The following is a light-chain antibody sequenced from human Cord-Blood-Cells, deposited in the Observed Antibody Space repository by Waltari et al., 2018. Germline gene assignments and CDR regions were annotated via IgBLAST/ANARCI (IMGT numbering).Light chain of an antibody. CDR3: QQSYSTPWT. Sequence: QMTQTHSPLPPSVGDRVSHTGRASQSISSYLNWYQQKPGKAPKLLIYAASSLQSGVPSRFSGSGSGTEFPLTISSLQPEDFATYYCQQSYSTPWTFGQGTKVEIK. CDR1: QSISSY. J-gene: IGKJ1*01. CDR2: AAS. V-gene: IGKV1-39*01.